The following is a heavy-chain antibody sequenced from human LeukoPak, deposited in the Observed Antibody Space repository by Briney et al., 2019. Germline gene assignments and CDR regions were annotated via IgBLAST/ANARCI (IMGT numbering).Heavy chain of an antibody. CDR3: ARDRDLGSWDASDAFDI. CDR1: GGSISSSSYY. Sequence: SETLSLTCTVSGGSISSSSYYWGWIRQPPGKGLEWIGSIYYSGSTYYNPSLKSRVTISVDTSKNQFSLKLSSVTAADTAVYYCARDRDLGSWDASDAFDIWGQGTMVTVSS. D-gene: IGHD7-27*01. CDR2: IYYSGST. J-gene: IGHJ3*02. V-gene: IGHV4-39*07.